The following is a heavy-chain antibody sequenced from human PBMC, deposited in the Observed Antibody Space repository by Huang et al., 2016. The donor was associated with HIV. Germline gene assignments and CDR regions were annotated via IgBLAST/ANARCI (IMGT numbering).Heavy chain of an antibody. J-gene: IGHJ4*02. D-gene: IGHD3-9*01. V-gene: IGHV1-24*01. CDR3: ATGFDVFFDF. CDR1: EYTLTELS. CDR2: LEPENGET. Sequence: QVQLVQSRAEVKKPGASVKVSCKVSEYTLTELSIHWVRQTPGKGLEWMGGLEPENGETIYKQKFQGRVTMTEDTSTETAFMELSGLRPEDTAVYYCATGFDVFFDFWGQGTLVTVSS.